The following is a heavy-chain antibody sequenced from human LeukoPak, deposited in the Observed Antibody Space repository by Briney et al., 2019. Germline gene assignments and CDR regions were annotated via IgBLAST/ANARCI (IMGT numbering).Heavy chain of an antibody. V-gene: IGHV3-7*03. Sequence: PGGSLRLSCAASGFTFRSYAMHWVRQAPGKGLEWVANIKLDGSEKNYVDSVKGRFTISRDNTKNSLYLQMNSLRVEDTAVFYCARDQYDTWSRRGNFDSWGQGTLVIVSS. J-gene: IGHJ4*02. D-gene: IGHD3-3*01. CDR2: IKLDGSEK. CDR1: GFTFRSYA. CDR3: ARDQYDTWSRRGNFDS.